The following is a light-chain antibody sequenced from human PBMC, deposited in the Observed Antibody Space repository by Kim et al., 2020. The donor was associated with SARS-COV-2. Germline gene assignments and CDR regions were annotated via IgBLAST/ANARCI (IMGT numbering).Light chain of an antibody. CDR1: QSNSMW. V-gene: IGKV1-5*03. Sequence: STLSASVGDIVIITCRASQSNSMWLAWYQQKPGKAPKLLISKASSLQSGVPSRFSGSGSGTEFTLTISSLQPDDFATYYCQQYDNYFGQGTKLEIK. CDR3: QQYDNY. CDR2: KAS. J-gene: IGKJ2*01.